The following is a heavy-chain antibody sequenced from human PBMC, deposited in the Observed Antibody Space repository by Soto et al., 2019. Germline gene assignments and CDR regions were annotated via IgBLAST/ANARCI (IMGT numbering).Heavy chain of an antibody. Sequence: SETLSLTCTVSGGSLSSYYWSWIRQPPGKGLEWIGYIYYSGSTNYNPSLKSRVTISVYTSKNQFSLKLSSVTAADTAVYYCARAPRTGGFYDILTVYYIPGMAVWAQGTTVTFSS. CDR1: GGSLSSYY. V-gene: IGHV4-59*01. CDR3: ARAPRTGGFYDILTVYYIPGMAV. J-gene: IGHJ6*02. D-gene: IGHD3-9*01. CDR2: IYYSGST.